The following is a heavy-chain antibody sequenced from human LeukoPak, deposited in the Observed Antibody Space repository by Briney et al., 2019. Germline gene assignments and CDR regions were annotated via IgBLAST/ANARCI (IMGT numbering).Heavy chain of an antibody. D-gene: IGHD3-10*01. V-gene: IGHV3-33*01. CDR1: GFSFSSYG. Sequence: RSGGSLRLSCAASGFSFSSYGMHWVRQAPGKGLEWVAVIWYDGSNKYYADSVKGRFTISRDNSKNTLYLQMNSLRAEDTAVYYCARASYGSESPGPFYYGVDVWGQGTTVTVSS. J-gene: IGHJ6*02. CDR2: IWYDGSNK. CDR3: ARASYGSESPGPFYYGVDV.